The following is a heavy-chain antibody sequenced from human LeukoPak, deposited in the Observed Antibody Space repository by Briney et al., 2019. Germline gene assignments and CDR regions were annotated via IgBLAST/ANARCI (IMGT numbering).Heavy chain of an antibody. CDR2: ISGSGGST. CDR3: ARDYGAQRALDY. CDR1: GFTFSSYA. V-gene: IGHV3-23*01. D-gene: IGHD4/OR15-4a*01. J-gene: IGHJ4*02. Sequence: GGSLRLSCAASGFTFSSYAMSWVRQAPGKGLEWVSAISGSGGSTYYADSVKGRFTISRDNSKNTLYLQMNSLRAEDTAVYYCARDYGAQRALDYWGQGTLVTVSS.